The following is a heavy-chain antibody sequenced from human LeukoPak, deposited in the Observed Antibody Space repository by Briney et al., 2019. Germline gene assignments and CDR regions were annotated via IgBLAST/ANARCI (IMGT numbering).Heavy chain of an antibody. J-gene: IGHJ6*02. CDR2: ISGSGGST. CDR3: AKDPSQGLRYFDWLLADYYYGMDV. CDR1: GFTFSSYA. D-gene: IGHD3-9*01. V-gene: IGHV3-23*01. Sequence: GGSLRLSCAASGFTFSSYAMSWVGQAPGKGLGWVSAISGSGGSTYYADSGKGRFTISRDNSKNTLYLQMNSLRAEDTAVYYCAKDPSQGLRYFDWLLADYYYGMDVWGQGTTVTVSS.